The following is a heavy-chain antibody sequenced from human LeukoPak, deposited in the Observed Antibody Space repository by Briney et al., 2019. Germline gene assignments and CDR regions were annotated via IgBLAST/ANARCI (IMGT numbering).Heavy chain of an antibody. CDR1: GFTFSTYA. D-gene: IGHD3-22*01. CDR3: ARHNTHPKYYYDSSGYEDGMDV. V-gene: IGHV3-30*04. J-gene: IGHJ6*02. Sequence: PGGSLRLSCAASGFTFSTYAMHWVRQAPGKGLEWVAVTSYDGSNKHYADSVKGRFTISRDNSKNTLYLQMNSLRAEDTAVYYCARHNTHPKYYYDSSGYEDGMDVWGQGTTVTVSS. CDR2: TSYDGSNK.